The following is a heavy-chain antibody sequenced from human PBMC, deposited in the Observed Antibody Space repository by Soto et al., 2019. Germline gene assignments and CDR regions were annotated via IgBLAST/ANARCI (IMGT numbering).Heavy chain of an antibody. CDR2: IKSKTDGGTT. CDR3: TGELAYYFDY. J-gene: IGHJ4*02. D-gene: IGHD1-1*01. CDR1: GFTFSNAW. V-gene: IGHV3-15*01. Sequence: ETLRLSCAASGFTFSNAWMSWVRQAPGKGLEWVGRIKSKTDGGTTDYAAPVKGRFTISRDDSKNTLYLQMNSLKTEDTAVYYCTGELAYYFDYWGQGTLVTVSS.